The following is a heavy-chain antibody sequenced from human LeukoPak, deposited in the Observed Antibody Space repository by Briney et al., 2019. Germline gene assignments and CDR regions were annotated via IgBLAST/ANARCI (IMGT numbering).Heavy chain of an antibody. CDR2: IIPVLNIT. J-gene: IGHJ6*02. V-gene: IGHV1-69*04. CDR3: ARDQGLTAPPPYGLDV. Sequence: ASVKVSCKTSGGTFSTSAITWVRQDPGQGLEWMGRIIPVLNITTYAQRFQGRVTITADTSTSTVYMEHSSLRSEETAVYYCARDQGLTAPPPYGLDVWGQGTTVIVSS. D-gene: IGHD5-18*01. CDR1: GGTFSTSA.